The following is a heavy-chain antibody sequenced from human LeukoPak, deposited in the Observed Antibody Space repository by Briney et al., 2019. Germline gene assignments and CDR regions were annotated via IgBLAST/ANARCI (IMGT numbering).Heavy chain of an antibody. CDR2: IYYSGST. Sequence: SETLSLTCAVSGGSISSGGYSWSWIRQPPGKGLEWIGYIYYSGSTYYNPSLKSRVTISVDTSKNQFSLKLSSVTAADTAVYYCARAPGFYDSSGYFDYWGQGTLVTVSS. CDR1: GGSISSGGYS. D-gene: IGHD3-22*01. CDR3: ARAPGFYDSSGYFDY. V-gene: IGHV4-30-4*07. J-gene: IGHJ4*02.